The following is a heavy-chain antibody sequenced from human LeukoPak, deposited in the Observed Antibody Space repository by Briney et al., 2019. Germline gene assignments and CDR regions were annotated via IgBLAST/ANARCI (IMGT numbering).Heavy chain of an antibody. D-gene: IGHD1-1*01. Sequence: PSETLSLTCTVSGGSIINRSYYWDWIRQPPGKGLEWIGSIYYSGTTHYNPSLKSRVTISVDASKNQFSLKLSSVTAADTAVYYCVARNGDYSYMDVWGKGTTVTVSS. CDR3: VARNGDYSYMDV. CDR1: GGSIINRSYY. J-gene: IGHJ6*03. V-gene: IGHV4-39*01. CDR2: IYYSGTT.